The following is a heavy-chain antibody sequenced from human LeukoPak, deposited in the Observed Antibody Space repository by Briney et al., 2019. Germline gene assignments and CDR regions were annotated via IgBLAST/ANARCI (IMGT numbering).Heavy chain of an antibody. J-gene: IGHJ4*02. V-gene: IGHV3-30-3*01. D-gene: IGHD2-2*03. CDR3: ARGRVRRGGYSPY. CDR1: GFTFSVFA. CDR2: ISYDGDNK. Sequence: PGGSLRLSCAASGFTFSVFALHWVRQAPGKGLEWVAGISYDGDNKYYADSVRGRFTISRDNSKDTLLLQMNSLRAEDTAVYYCARGRVRRGGYSPYWGQGTLVTVSS.